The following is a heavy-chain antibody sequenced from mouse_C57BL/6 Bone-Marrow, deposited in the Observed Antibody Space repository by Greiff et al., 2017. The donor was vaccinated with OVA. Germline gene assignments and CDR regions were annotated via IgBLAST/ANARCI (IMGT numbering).Heavy chain of an antibody. CDR1: GFTFSSYA. J-gene: IGHJ1*03. CDR3: ARDNYGSSYNWYFDV. Sequence: EVMLVESGGGLVKPGGSLKLSCAASGFTFSSYAMSWVRQTPEKRLEWVATISDGGSYTYYPDNVKGRFTISRDNAKNNLYLQMSHLKSEDTAMYYCARDNYGSSYNWYFDVRGTGTTVTVSS. CDR2: ISDGGSYT. D-gene: IGHD1-1*01. V-gene: IGHV5-4*01.